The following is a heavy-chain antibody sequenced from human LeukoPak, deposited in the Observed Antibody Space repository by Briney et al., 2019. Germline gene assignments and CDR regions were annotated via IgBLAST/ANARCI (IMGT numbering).Heavy chain of an antibody. CDR2: IIPIFGTA. D-gene: IGHD3-16*01. CDR3: ARGYGGAMLNYFDY. J-gene: IGHJ4*02. Sequence: GIIPIFGTANYAQKFQGRVTITADESTSTAYMELSSLRSEDTAVYYCARGYGGAMLNYFDYWGQGTLVTVSS. V-gene: IGHV1-69*01.